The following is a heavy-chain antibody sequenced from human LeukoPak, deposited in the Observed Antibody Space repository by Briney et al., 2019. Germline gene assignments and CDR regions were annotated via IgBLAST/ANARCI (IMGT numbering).Heavy chain of an antibody. Sequence: GESLKISCKGSGYSFTSYWIGWVRQMPGKGLEWMGIIYPGDSDTRYSPSSQGQVTISADKSISTAYLQWSSLKASDTAMYYCARHSFYCSSTSCSSPFDYWGQGTLVTVSS. CDR1: GYSFTSYW. CDR3: ARHSFYCSSTSCSSPFDY. V-gene: IGHV5-51*01. D-gene: IGHD2-2*01. CDR2: IYPGDSDT. J-gene: IGHJ4*02.